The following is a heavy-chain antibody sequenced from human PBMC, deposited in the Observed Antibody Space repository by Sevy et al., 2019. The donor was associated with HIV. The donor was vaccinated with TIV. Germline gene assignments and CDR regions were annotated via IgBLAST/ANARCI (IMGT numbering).Heavy chain of an antibody. D-gene: IGHD1-26*01. CDR3: SSASSGSYYAFDI. CDR1: GYTFTSYA. Sequence: ASVKVSCKASGYTFTSYAMHWVRQAPGQRLEWMGWINAGNGNTKYSQKFQGRVTITRETSASTAYMGLSSLRSEDTAVYYCSSASSGSYYAFDIWGQGTMVTVSS. V-gene: IGHV1-3*01. CDR2: INAGNGNT. J-gene: IGHJ3*02.